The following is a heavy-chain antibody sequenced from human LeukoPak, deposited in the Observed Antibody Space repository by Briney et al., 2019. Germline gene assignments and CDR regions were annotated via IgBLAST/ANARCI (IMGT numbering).Heavy chain of an antibody. V-gene: IGHV1-46*01. J-gene: IGHJ5*02. CDR3: ARDRVCTSTSCTNNWLDP. CDR2: INPSVGNT. D-gene: IGHD2-2*01. CDR1: GYTFTSYY. Sequence: ASVKVSCKASGYTFTSYYMHWVRQAPGQGLEWMGIINPSVGNTIYAQKFQDRVTMTRDTSTSTVYMELSSLRSEDTAVYSCARDRVCTSTSCTNNWLDPWGQGTLVTVSS.